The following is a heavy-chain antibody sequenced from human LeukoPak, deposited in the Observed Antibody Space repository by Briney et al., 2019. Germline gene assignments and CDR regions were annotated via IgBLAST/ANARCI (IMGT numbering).Heavy chain of an antibody. Sequence: MASETLSLTCAVYGGSFSGYYWSWIRQPPGKGLEWIGEINHSGSTNYNPSLKSRVTISVDTSKNQFSLKLSSVTAADTAVYYCTVGDGYSDFDYWGQGTLVTVSS. CDR1: GGSFSGYY. V-gene: IGHV4-34*01. D-gene: IGHD3-22*01. J-gene: IGHJ4*02. CDR3: TVGDGYSDFDY. CDR2: INHSGST.